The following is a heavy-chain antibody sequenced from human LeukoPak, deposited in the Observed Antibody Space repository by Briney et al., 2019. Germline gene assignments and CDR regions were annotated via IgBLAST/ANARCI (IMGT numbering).Heavy chain of an antibody. J-gene: IGHJ4*02. CDR3: TKRVKYGGTWDHFAD. Sequence: PGGSLRLSCSASGFTFSDYWMMWVRQAPGKGLEWVSTVNADGGNTYYADSVKGRFTISRDNSKSTLILQMNSLRVEDTALYYCTKRVKYGGTWDHFADWGQGTLVTVSS. D-gene: IGHD1-26*01. V-gene: IGHV3-23*01. CDR2: VNADGGNT. CDR1: GFTFSDYW.